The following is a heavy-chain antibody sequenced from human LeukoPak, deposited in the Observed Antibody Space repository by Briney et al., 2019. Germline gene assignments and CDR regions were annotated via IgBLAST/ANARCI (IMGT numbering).Heavy chain of an antibody. CDR2: ISGSGGRT. V-gene: IGHV3-23*01. D-gene: IGHD6-13*01. J-gene: IGHJ4*02. CDR1: GFTFSSYA. Sequence: GGSLRLSCAASGFTFSSYAMSWVRQAPGKGLEWVSAISGSGGRTYYADSVQGRFTISRDNSKNTLYLQMNSLRAEDTAVYYCAKVVGANGLGIAAAASDYWGQGALVTVSS. CDR3: AKVVGANGLGIAAAASDY.